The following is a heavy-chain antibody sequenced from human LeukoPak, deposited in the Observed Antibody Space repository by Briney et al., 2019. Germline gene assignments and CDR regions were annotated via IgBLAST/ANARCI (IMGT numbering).Heavy chain of an antibody. CDR3: ARAYTMVVDY. J-gene: IGHJ4*02. CDR2: ISSSSYI. CDR1: GFTFSSYS. Sequence: GGSLRLSCAASGFTFSSYSMNWVRQAPGKGLEWVSSISSSSYIYYADSVKGRFTISRDNAKNSLYLQMNSLRAVDTAVYYCARAYTMVVDYWGQGTLVTVSS. V-gene: IGHV3-21*01. D-gene: IGHD3-22*01.